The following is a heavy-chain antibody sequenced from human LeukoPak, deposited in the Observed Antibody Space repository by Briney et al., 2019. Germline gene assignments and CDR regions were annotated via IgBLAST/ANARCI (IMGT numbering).Heavy chain of an antibody. J-gene: IGHJ4*02. CDR3: ARHGWSGYFDY. D-gene: IGHD3-3*01. V-gene: IGHV4-4*07. CDR2: IYTSGST. Sequence: SETLSLTCTVSGGSISSYYWSWIRQPAGKGLEWIGRIYTSGSTNYNPSLKSRVTMSVDTSKNQVSLKLSSVTAEHTAGYYFARHGWSGYFDYWGQGTLVTVSS. CDR1: GGSISSYY.